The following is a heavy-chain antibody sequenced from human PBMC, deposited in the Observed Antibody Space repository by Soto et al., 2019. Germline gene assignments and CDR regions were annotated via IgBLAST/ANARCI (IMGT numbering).Heavy chain of an antibody. V-gene: IGHV3-23*01. CDR1: GVTFSSYA. Sequence: XGSLRLSCAAAGVTFSSYAMSWVRQAPGGGLEWVSAVSRSGDNTYHADSVKGRFTISRDNSKNTLYLQMNSLRVEDTAVYYCAKDFGHYDILIGYPTFGYWGQGTLVTVSS. J-gene: IGHJ4*02. D-gene: IGHD3-9*01. CDR3: AKDFGHYDILIGYPTFGY. CDR2: VSRSGDNT.